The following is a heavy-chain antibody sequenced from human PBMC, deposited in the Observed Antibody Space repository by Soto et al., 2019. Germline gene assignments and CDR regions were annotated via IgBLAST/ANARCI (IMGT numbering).Heavy chain of an antibody. CDR1: GYTLTEVF. CDR3: ATTSGAYYRVYFDY. D-gene: IGHD1-26*01. Sequence: ASVKVACKVSGYTLTEVFIDWVRQAPGKGEGWMGGLDGEDGEIIYAQKFLGRGTMTEDTWSDTAYMELSSLTSEATAVYYSATTSGAYYRVYFDYWGQGTLVTVSS. CDR2: LDGEDGEI. J-gene: IGHJ4*02. V-gene: IGHV1-24*01.